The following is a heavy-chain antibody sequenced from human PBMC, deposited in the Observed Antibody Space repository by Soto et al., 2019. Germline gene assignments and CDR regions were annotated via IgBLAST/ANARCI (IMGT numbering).Heavy chain of an antibody. Sequence: GSLRLSCAASGFTVSSNYMSWVRQAPGKGLEWVSVIYSGGSTYYADSVKGRFTISRHNSKNTLYLQMNSLRAEDTAVYYCARMYSSGWYYFDYWGQGTLVTVSS. CDR1: GFTVSSNY. CDR3: ARMYSSGWYYFDY. V-gene: IGHV3-53*04. D-gene: IGHD6-19*01. J-gene: IGHJ4*02. CDR2: IYSGGST.